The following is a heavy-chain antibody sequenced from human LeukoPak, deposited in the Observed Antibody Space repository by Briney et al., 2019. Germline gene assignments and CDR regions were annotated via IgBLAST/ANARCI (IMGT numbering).Heavy chain of an antibody. Sequence: RSGGSLRLSCSASGFTFSDAWMSWVRQVPGKGLEWVGHIKSKTNAGTTDYAAPVKGRFTNSKDDSKNTLYLQMNNLKTEDAAVYYCATYGSGRKFDYWGQGTLVTVSS. CDR1: GFTFSDAW. V-gene: IGHV3-15*01. D-gene: IGHD3-10*01. J-gene: IGHJ4*02. CDR3: ATYGSGRKFDY. CDR2: IKSKTNAGTT.